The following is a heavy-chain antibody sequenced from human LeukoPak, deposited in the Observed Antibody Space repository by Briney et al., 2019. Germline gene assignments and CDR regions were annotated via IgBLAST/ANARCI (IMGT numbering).Heavy chain of an antibody. V-gene: IGHV3-23*01. CDR1: GFTFSSYG. D-gene: IGHD1-26*01. CDR2: ISGSGGST. CDR3: AKDPHSLVGATSLDY. Sequence: PGGSLRLSCAASGFTFSSYGMSWVRQAPGKGLEWVSAISGSGGSTYYADSVKGRFTISRDNSKNTLYLQMNSLRAEDTAVYYCAKDPHSLVGATSLDYWGQGTLVTVSS. J-gene: IGHJ4*02.